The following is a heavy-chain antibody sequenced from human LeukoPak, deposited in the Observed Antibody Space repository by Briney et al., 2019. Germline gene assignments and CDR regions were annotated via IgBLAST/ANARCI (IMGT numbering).Heavy chain of an antibody. Sequence: GASVKVSCKASGGTFSSYAISWVRRAPGQGLEWMGRIILILGIANYAQKFQGRVTITADKSTSTAYMELSSLRSEDTAVYYCAGPEPSGRTTDDYRLWGQGTLVTVSS. J-gene: IGHJ4*02. CDR3: AGPEPSGRTTDDYRL. D-gene: IGHD3-10*01. CDR1: GGTFSSYA. CDR2: IILILGIA. V-gene: IGHV1-69*04.